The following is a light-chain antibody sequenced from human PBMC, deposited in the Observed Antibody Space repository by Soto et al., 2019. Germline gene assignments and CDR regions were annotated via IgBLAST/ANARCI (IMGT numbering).Light chain of an antibody. Sequence: QSALTQPASVSGSPGQSITISCTGTSSDVGGYNYVSWYQQHPGRAPQLMIYDVSHRPSGVSNRFSGSRSGNTASLTISGLQAEDDADYYCSSYATSTPVLFGGGTKVTVL. J-gene: IGLJ2*01. CDR3: SSYATSTPVL. CDR2: DVS. CDR1: SSDVGGYNY. V-gene: IGLV2-14*03.